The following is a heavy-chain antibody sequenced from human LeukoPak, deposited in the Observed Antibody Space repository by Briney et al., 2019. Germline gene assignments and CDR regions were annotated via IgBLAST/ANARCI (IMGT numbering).Heavy chain of an antibody. CDR2: INQSGST. CDR1: GGSFSGYY. D-gene: IGHD2-2*01. CDR3: ARGHYVVVPAGDLYYYCYMDV. V-gene: IGHV4-34*01. J-gene: IGHJ6*03. Sequence: PSETLSLTCAVHGGSFSGYYWSWIRQPPGKGLEWIGEINQSGSTNYNPSLKSRVTISVDTSKNQFSLKLSSVTAADTAVYYCARGHYVVVPAGDLYYYCYMDVWGKGTTVTVSS.